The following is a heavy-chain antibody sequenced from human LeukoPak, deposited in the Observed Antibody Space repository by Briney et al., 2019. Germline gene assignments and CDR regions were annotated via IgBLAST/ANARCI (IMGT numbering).Heavy chain of an antibody. CDR1: GGSISSYY. Sequence: PSETLSLTCTVSGGSISSYYWSWIRQPSGKGLEWIGCIYYSGSTNYNPSLKSRVTISVDTSKNQFSLKLSSVTAADTAVYYCARVGYDSSGYLYGMDVWGQGTTVTVSS. CDR3: ARVGYDSSGYLYGMDV. V-gene: IGHV4-59*01. CDR2: IYYSGST. D-gene: IGHD3-22*01. J-gene: IGHJ6*02.